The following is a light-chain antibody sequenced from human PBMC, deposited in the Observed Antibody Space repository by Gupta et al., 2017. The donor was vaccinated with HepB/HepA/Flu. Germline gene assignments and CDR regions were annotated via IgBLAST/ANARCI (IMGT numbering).Light chain of an antibody. V-gene: IGLV2-14*03. Sequence: HSALTQPASVSGSPGQPIAISCTGISSDVGGYNYVSWYQQHPGKAPKLWIDGVSNRPSGVSNRVSGSKSGTTESITIAGLQAEDEAYYDCSWYMRSITDVFGTGTKVTVL. CDR2: GVS. J-gene: IGLJ1*01. CDR1: SSDVGGYNY. CDR3: SWYMRSITDV.